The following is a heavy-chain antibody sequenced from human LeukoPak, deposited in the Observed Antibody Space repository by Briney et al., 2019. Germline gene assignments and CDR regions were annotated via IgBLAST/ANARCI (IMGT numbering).Heavy chain of an antibody. CDR2: IYYSGST. J-gene: IGHJ4*02. CDR3: ARGGSSGWYRY. CDR1: GGSISSSSYY. D-gene: IGHD6-19*01. V-gene: IGHV4-39*01. Sequence: PSETLSLTCTVSGGSISSSSYYWGWIRQPPGKGLEWIGSIYYSGSTYYNPSLKSRVTISVDTSKNQFSLKLSSVTAADTAVYYCARGGSSGWYRYWGQGTLVTVSS.